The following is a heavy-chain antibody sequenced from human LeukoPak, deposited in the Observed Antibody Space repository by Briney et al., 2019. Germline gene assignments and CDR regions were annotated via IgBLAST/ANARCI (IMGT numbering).Heavy chain of an antibody. CDR2: ISSSGSTI. D-gene: IGHD6-13*01. V-gene: IGHV3-11*01. J-gene: IGHJ6*02. CDR1: GSTFSDYY. Sequence: GGSLRLSCAASGSTFSDYYMSWIRQAPGKGLEWVSYISSSGSTIYYADSVKGRFTISRDNAKNSLYLQMNSLRAEDTAVYYCARVAAAGKVLHYYYYYGMDVWGQGTTVTVSS. CDR3: ARVAAAGKVLHYYYYYGMDV.